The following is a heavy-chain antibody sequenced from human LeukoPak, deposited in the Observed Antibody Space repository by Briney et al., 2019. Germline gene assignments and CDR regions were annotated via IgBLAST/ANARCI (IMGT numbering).Heavy chain of an antibody. D-gene: IGHD3-22*01. CDR3: ARSQMDYYDSSGYLDY. V-gene: IGHV4-59*08. CDR1: GGSISGYY. CDR2: IYYTGSP. J-gene: IGHJ4*02. Sequence: SETLSLTCTVSGGSISGYYWSWIRQSPGGGLEYIGNIYYTGSPNYNPSLKSRVTISVDTSKNQFPLKLSSVTAADTAVYYCARSQMDYYDSSGYLDYWGQGTLVTVSS.